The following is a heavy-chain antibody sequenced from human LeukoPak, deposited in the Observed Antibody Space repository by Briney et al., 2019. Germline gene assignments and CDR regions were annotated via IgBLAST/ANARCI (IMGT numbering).Heavy chain of an antibody. CDR1: GGTFSSYA. V-gene: IGHV1-69*04. CDR3: AREDGIVGATYYFDY. Sequence: SVKVSCKASGGTFSSYAISWVRQAPGQGLEWMGRIIPILGIANYAQKFQGRVTITADKSTSTAYMELSSLRSEDTAVYYCAREDGIVGATYYFDYWGQGTQVTVSS. D-gene: IGHD1-26*01. CDR2: IIPILGIA. J-gene: IGHJ4*02.